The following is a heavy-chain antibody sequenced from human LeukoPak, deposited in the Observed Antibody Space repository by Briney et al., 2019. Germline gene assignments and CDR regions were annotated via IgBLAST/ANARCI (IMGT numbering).Heavy chain of an antibody. CDR1: GYTFTSYG. V-gene: IGHV1-18*04. CDR2: ISAYNGNT. D-gene: IGHD3-9*01. Sequence: GASVKVSCKASGYTFTSYGISWVRQAPGQGLECMGWISAYNGNTNYAQKLQGRVTMTTDTSTSTAYMELRSLRSDDTAVYYCARHRGDILTGYYTGYYYYYGMDVWGKGTTVTVSS. J-gene: IGHJ6*04. CDR3: ARHRGDILTGYYTGYYYYYGMDV.